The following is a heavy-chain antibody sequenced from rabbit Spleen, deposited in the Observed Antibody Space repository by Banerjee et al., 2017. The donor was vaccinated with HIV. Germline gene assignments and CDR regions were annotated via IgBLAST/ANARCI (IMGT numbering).Heavy chain of an antibody. CDR3: ARDSGTSFSSYGMDL. CDR1: GFSFSSNYY. D-gene: IGHD8-1*01. CDR2: IYADRSGST. V-gene: IGHV1S40*01. Sequence: QSLEESGGDLVKPEGSLTLTCTASGFSFSSNYYMCWVRQAPGKGLECIACIYADRSGSTYYANWAKGRFSISRTSSTTVTLQMTSLTAADTATYFCARDSGTSFSSYGMDLWGPGTLVTVS. J-gene: IGHJ6*01.